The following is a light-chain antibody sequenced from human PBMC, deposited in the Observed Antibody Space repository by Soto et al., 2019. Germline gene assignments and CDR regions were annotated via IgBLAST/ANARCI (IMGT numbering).Light chain of an antibody. CDR3: QQYYSTPHT. CDR2: WAS. CDR1: QSVLYSSNNKNY. J-gene: IGKJ4*01. V-gene: IGKV4-1*01. Sequence: DIVMTQSPDSLAVSLGERATINCKSSQSVLYSSNNKNYLAWYQQKPGQPPQLLIYWASTREFGVPNRCSGSGSGRDFTLTISSLQAENVAGYFCQQYYSTPHTFGGGTKVEIK.